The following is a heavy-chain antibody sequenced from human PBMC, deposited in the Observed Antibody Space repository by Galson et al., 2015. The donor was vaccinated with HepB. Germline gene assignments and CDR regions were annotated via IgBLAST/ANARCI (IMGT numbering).Heavy chain of an antibody. V-gene: IGHV3-33*08. CDR3: ARAPPTVLPPGFDY. CDR1: GFTFSYYS. CDR2: IWYDGSNK. D-gene: IGHD4-17*01. Sequence: SLRLSCAPSGFTFSYYSMDWVRQAPGKGLEWVAVIWYDGSNKYYADSVKGRFTISRDNSKNTLYLQMNSLRAEDTAVYYCARAPPTVLPPGFDYWGQGTLVTVSS. J-gene: IGHJ4*02.